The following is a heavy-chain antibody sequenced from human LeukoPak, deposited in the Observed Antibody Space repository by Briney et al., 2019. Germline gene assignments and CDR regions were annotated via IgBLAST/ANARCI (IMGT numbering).Heavy chain of an antibody. J-gene: IGHJ4*02. V-gene: IGHV3-64D*06. Sequence: GGSLRLSCSVSGFTFSTYVMHWVRQAPGKGLEYVSAISSNGDNTYYADSVKGRFTIYRDNSKNTLYLQMSSLRADDTAVYYCVRGTGYWGQGTLVTVSS. CDR3: VRGTGY. CDR2: ISSNGDNT. CDR1: GFTFSTYV.